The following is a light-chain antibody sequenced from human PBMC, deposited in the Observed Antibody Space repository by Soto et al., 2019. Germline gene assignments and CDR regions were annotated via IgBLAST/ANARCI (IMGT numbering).Light chain of an antibody. CDR1: QSVLYSSNTKNY. CDR2: WAS. Sequence: DIVMTQSPDSLAVSLGERATINCKSSQSVLYSSNTKNYLAWYQQRPGQPPKLLIYWASTRESGVPDRFSGSGSGTDFTLTNTRAQAEDVAVYYCQQYESTPPTFGQGTKLEIK. CDR3: QQYESTPPT. V-gene: IGKV4-1*01. J-gene: IGKJ2*01.